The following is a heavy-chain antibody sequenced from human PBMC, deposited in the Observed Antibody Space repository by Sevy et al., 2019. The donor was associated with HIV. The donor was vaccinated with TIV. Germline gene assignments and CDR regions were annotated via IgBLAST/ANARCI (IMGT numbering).Heavy chain of an antibody. V-gene: IGHV1-2*06. Sequence: ASVKVSCKASGYTFTGYYMHWVRQAPGQGLEWMGRINPNSGGTNYAQKFQGRVTMTRDTSISTAYMELSRLRSDDTAVYYCARDWSNSATYNWFDPWGQGTLVTVSS. CDR1: GYTFTGYY. J-gene: IGHJ5*02. CDR2: INPNSGGT. CDR3: ARDWSNSATYNWFDP. D-gene: IGHD1-26*01.